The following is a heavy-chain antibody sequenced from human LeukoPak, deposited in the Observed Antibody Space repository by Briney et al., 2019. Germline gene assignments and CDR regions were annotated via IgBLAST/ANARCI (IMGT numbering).Heavy chain of an antibody. Sequence: SETLSLTCTVSGGSISSYYWSWIRQPPGKGLEWIGFIYYSRSTNYNPSLKSRVTISVDTSKNQFSQKLSSVTAADTAVYYCARGSSSSFQAFDIWGQGTMVTVSS. J-gene: IGHJ3*02. CDR1: GGSISSYY. CDR3: ARGSSSSFQAFDI. CDR2: IYYSRST. D-gene: IGHD6-6*01. V-gene: IGHV4-59*01.